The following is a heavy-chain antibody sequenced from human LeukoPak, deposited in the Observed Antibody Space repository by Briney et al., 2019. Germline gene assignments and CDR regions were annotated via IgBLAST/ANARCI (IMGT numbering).Heavy chain of an antibody. CDR1: GFTFSSYA. J-gene: IGHJ4*02. V-gene: IGHV3-7*04. CDR2: IKPDGSEK. CDR3: ARGASY. Sequence: GGSLRLSCAASGFTFSSYAMHWVRQAPGKGPEWVANIKPDGSEKFYVDSVKGRFTVSRDNAKNLLYLQMNSLRAEDTALYYCARGASYWGQGTLVTVSS.